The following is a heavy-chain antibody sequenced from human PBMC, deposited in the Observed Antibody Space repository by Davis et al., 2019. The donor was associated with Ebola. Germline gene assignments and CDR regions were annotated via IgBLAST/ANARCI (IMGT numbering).Heavy chain of an antibody. V-gene: IGHV3-72*01. CDR3: VRSGKTREFDF. CDR2: TRNKANSYST. CDR1: GFTLSDQY. J-gene: IGHJ4*02. Sequence: GESLKISCAASGFTLSDQYMDWVRQTPGLGLEWVGRTRNKANSYSTEYAASVKGRFTISRDDSKNSMYLQMNSLKTDDTALYYCVRSGKTREFDFWGQGTPVTVSS.